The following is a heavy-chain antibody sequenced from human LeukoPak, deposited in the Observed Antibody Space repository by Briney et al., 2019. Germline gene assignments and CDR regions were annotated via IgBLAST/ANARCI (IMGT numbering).Heavy chain of an antibody. V-gene: IGHV1-69*13. D-gene: IGHD2-15*01. CDR3: ASPKAQITLGYCSGGSCYSNWFDP. CDR2: IIPIFGTA. Sequence: SVKVSCKASGGTFSSYAISWVRQAPGQGLEWMGGIIPIFGTANYAQKFQGRVTITADESTSTAYMELSSLRSEDTAVYYCASPKAQITLGYCSGGSCYSNWFDPWGQGTLVTVSS. CDR1: GGTFSSYA. J-gene: IGHJ5*02.